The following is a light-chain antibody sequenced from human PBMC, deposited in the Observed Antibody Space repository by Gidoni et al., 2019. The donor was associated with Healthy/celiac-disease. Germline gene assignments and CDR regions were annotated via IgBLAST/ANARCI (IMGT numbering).Light chain of an antibody. CDR1: RPNIGAGYD. CDR3: QSYDSRLIAHVV. CDR2: GNT. V-gene: IGLV1-40*01. J-gene: IGLJ2*01. Sequence: QSVLTQPPSGSGDPGQRVTIPCTGSRPNIGAGYDVHWYQQLPGTAPILLIYGNTHRPSGFPDRFSGSKSGTSASLAITGLLAEDDADSSCQSYDSRLIAHVVFCGGTKLPVL.